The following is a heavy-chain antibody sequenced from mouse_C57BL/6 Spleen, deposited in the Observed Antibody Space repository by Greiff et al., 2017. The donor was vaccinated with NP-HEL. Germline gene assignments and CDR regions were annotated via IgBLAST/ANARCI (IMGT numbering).Heavy chain of an antibody. D-gene: IGHD2-1*01. CDR3: ATSYGNPGGFAY. V-gene: IGHV1-64*01. CDR2: IHPNSGST. CDR1: GYTFTSYW. Sequence: VQLQQPGAELVKPGASVKLSCTASGYTFTSYWMHWVKQRPGQGLEWIGMIHPNSGSTNYNEKFKSKATLTVDKSSSTAYMQLSSLTSEDSAVYYCATSYGNPGGFAYWGQGTLVTVSA. J-gene: IGHJ3*01.